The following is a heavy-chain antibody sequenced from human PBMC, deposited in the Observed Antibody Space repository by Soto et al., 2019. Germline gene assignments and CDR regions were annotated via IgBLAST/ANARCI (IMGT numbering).Heavy chain of an antibody. CDR2: INHSGST. CDR3: ARGRRCSSTSCYTGVGEYYYYYYGMDV. V-gene: IGHV4-34*01. CDR1: GGSFSGYY. D-gene: IGHD2-2*02. J-gene: IGHJ6*02. Sequence: LSLTCAVYGGSFSGYYWSWIRQPPGKGLEWIGEINHSGSTNYNPSLKSRVTISVDTSKNQFSLKLSSVTAADTAVYYCARGRRCSSTSCYTGVGEYYYYYYGMDVWGQGTTVTVSS.